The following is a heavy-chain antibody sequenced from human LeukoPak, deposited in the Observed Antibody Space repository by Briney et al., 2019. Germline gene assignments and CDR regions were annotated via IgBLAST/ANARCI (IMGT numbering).Heavy chain of an antibody. J-gene: IGHJ4*02. CDR1: GGSISSYY. Sequence: TSETLSFTCTVSGGSISSYYWSWIRLPPGKGLEWIGYISYSGTTNYNPSLKSRVTISVDTSKNQFSLKLSSVTAADTAVYYCARAARRGGGFDYWGQGTLVTVS. V-gene: IGHV4-59*01. D-gene: IGHD3-16*01. CDR3: ARAARRGGGFDY. CDR2: ISYSGTT.